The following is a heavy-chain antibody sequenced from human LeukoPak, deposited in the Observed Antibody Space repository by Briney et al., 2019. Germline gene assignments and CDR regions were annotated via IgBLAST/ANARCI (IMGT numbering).Heavy chain of an antibody. D-gene: IGHD6-6*01. CDR2: INHSGST. J-gene: IGHJ4*02. CDR3: ARVPRGSSPIDY. V-gene: IGHV4-34*01. Sequence: SETLSLTCAVYGGSFSGYYWSWIRQPPGKGLEWIGEINHSGSTNHNPSLESRVTISVDTSKNQFSLKLSSVTAADTAVYYCARVPRGSSPIDYWGQGTLVTVSS. CDR1: GGSFSGYY.